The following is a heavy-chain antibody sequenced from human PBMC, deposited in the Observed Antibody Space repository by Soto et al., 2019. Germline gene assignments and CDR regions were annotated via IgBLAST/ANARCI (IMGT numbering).Heavy chain of an antibody. CDR1: GFSFVDYA. CDR2: ISWDGGYT. J-gene: IGHJ3*01. CDR3: VKDEGVCNTISCKDAFDY. D-gene: IGHD3-3*01. Sequence: EVQLAESGGGLVQPGRSLRLSCEASGFSFVDYAMHWVQQVPGQGLEWVSGISWDGGYTGYAESVKGRFTISRDNAKKALYLQMNRLRVEDTALYYCVKDEGVCNTISCKDAFDYWGQGTKVTVS. V-gene: IGHV3-9*01.